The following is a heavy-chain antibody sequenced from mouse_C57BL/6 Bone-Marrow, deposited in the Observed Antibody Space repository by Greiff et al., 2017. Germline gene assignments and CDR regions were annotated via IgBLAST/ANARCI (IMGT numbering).Heavy chain of an antibody. Sequence: QVQLKQPGAELVRPGSSVKLSCKASGYTIPSYWMHWVKQRPLQGLDWIGNIDPSDSETHYNQKFKDKATLTVDKSSSTAYMQLSSLTSEDSAFYSCARCDYDGLYAMDYWGQGTSVTVSS. CDR3: ARCDYDGLYAMDY. CDR1: GYTIPSYW. V-gene: IGHV1-52*01. CDR2: IDPSDSET. J-gene: IGHJ4*01. D-gene: IGHD2-4*01.